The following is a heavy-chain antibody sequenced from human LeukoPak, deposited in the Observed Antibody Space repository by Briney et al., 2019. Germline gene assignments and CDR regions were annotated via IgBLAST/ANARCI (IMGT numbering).Heavy chain of an antibody. CDR3: VRGLVGHLYNWFDP. CDR1: GYAFTDNC. J-gene: IGHJ5*02. D-gene: IGHD3/OR15-3a*01. V-gene: IGHV1-2*02. Sequence: ASVKVSCKASGYAFTDNCMHWVRQAPGQGLEWMGWINPKSGGTRYAQKFQGRVTMTRDTSITTAYMELSRLRSDDTAVYYCVRGLVGHLYNWFDPWGQGTLVTVSS. CDR2: INPKSGGT.